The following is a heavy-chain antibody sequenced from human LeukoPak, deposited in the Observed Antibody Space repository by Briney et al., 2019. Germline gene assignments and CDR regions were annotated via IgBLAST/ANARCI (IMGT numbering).Heavy chain of an antibody. J-gene: IGHJ3*02. Sequence: ASVKVSCTASGYTFTSYGISWVRQAPGQGLEWMGWISAYNGNTNYAQQLQGRATMTTDTSTSPAYMELRSLRSADTAVYYCAGGVAEGAFDIWGQGTMVTVSS. CDR1: GYTFTSYG. D-gene: IGHD2-15*01. V-gene: IGHV1-18*01. CDR3: AGGVAEGAFDI. CDR2: ISAYNGNT.